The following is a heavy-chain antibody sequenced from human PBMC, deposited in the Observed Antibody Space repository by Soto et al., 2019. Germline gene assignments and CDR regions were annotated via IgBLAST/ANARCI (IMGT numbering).Heavy chain of an antibody. CDR3: AIVDTAMLDY. J-gene: IGHJ4*02. Sequence: PGGSLRLSCAASGVTVSSYYMSWVRQAPGKGLEWVSVIYSGGSTYYAESVKGRFTISRDNSKNTLYLQMNSLRAEDTAVYYCAIVDTAMLDYWGQGTLVTVSS. CDR1: GVTVSSYY. CDR2: IYSGGST. V-gene: IGHV3-53*01. D-gene: IGHD5-18*01.